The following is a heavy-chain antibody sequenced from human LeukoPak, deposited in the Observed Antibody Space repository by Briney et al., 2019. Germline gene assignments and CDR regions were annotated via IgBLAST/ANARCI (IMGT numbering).Heavy chain of an antibody. J-gene: IGHJ4*02. V-gene: IGHV4-39*07. CDR2: IYYSGST. D-gene: IGHD4-11*01. CDR1: GGSISSSSYY. CDR3: QYLWAS. Sequence: SETLSRTCTVSGGSISSSSYYWGLIRQPPGKGLEWIGSIYYSGSTYYNPSLKSRVTISVDTSKNQFSLKLSSVTAADTAVYYCQYLWASWGQGTLVTVSS.